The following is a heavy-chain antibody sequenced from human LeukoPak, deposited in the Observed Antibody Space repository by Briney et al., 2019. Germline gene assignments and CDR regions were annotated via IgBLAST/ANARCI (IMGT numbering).Heavy chain of an antibody. CDR2: TSGSGDST. V-gene: IGHV3-23*01. CDR1: GFTFGNYA. CDR3: AKRLSFGVAIGDFDY. J-gene: IGHJ4*02. D-gene: IGHD3-3*01. Sequence: GGSLRLSCAASGFTFGNYAMSWVRQAPGKGLEWVSATSGSGDSTYYADSVKGRFTISRDSSMETLYLQMNSLRAEDTATYFCAKRLSFGVAIGDFDYWGQGTLVTVSS.